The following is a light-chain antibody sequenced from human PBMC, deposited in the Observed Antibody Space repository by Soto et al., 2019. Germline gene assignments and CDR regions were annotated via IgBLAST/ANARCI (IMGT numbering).Light chain of an antibody. J-gene: IGKJ3*01. CDR1: QSINKN. CDR3: QQTYSTPFT. CDR2: GAS. V-gene: IGKV1-39*01. Sequence: DIEMTQSPSSLSASVGDRVTITCRASQSINKNINCYQQQTANDPTLLINGASSLQSGVPSRFSGSGSGTDFTLTISNMQPEDFATYYCQQTYSTPFTFGPGTKVDIK.